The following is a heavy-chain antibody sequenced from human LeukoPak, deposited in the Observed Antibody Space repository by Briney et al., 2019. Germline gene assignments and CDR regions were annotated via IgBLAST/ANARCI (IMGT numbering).Heavy chain of an antibody. Sequence: SETLSLTCTVSDGSISSSSYYWGWIRQPPGKGLEWIGGIYYSGSTYYNPSLKSRVTISVDTSKNQFSLKLSSVTAADTAVYYCARLLYREVGATDYWGQGTLVTVSS. CDR1: DGSISSSSYY. V-gene: IGHV4-39*01. D-gene: IGHD1-26*01. CDR3: ARLLYREVGATDY. CDR2: IYYSGST. J-gene: IGHJ4*02.